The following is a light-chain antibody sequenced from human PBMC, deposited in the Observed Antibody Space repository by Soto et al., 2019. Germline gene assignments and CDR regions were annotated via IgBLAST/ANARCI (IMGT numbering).Light chain of an antibody. CDR3: QHYNSYSEA. V-gene: IGKV1-5*03. Sequence: DIHLTPSPSTLSGSVGDRDTITLRASQTISSWLAWYQQKPGKAPKLLIYKASTLKSGVPSRFSGSGSGTEFTLTISSLQPDDFATYYCQHYNSYSEAFGQGTRLEIK. CDR2: KAS. CDR1: QTISSW. J-gene: IGKJ5*01.